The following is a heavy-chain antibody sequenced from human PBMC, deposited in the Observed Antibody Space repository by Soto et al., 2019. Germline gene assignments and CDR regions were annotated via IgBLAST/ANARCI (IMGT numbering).Heavy chain of an antibody. CDR1: GGSFSGYY. V-gene: IGHV4-34*01. D-gene: IGHD6-6*01. CDR3: ARRGGSSSGYYYYAMDV. J-gene: IGHJ6*02. Sequence: SETLSLTCAVYGGSFSGYYWSWIRQPPGKGLEWIGEINHSGSTNYNPSLKSRVTISVDTSKNQFSLNLTSVTAADTAVYYCARRGGSSSGYYYYAMDVWGQGTTVTVSS. CDR2: INHSGST.